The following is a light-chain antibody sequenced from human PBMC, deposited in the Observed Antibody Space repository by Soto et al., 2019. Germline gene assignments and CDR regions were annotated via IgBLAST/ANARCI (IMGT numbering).Light chain of an antibody. CDR3: QHRSNWPQT. Sequence: DIEMTQSPSYLSFAPGERPTTPCRASQSVDSYLAWYQQKPGQAPRLLIYDASNRATGVPARFSGSGSGTDFTLTISSLDPEDFAVYYCQHRSNWPQTFGQGTKGDIK. V-gene: IGKV3-11*01. CDR2: DAS. J-gene: IGKJ1*01. CDR1: QSVDSY.